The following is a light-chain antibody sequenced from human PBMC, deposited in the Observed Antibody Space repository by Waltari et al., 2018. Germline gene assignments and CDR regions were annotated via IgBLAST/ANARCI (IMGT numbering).Light chain of an antibody. V-gene: IGKV4-1*01. Sequence: DIVMTQSPDSLAVSLGERATINCKSSQSVLYSSNNKNNLAWYQQKPGQPPKLFIYWASTRESGVPGRFSGSGSGTDFTLTISSLQAEDVAVYYCQQYYTTPLTFGGGTKVEIK. CDR2: WAS. J-gene: IGKJ4*01. CDR3: QQYYTTPLT. CDR1: QSVLYSSNNKNN.